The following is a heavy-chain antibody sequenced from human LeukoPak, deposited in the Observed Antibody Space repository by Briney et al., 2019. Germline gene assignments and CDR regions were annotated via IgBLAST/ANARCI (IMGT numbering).Heavy chain of an antibody. V-gene: IGHV3-33*08. CDR1: GYTFSSYW. D-gene: IGHD2-15*01. CDR2: IWYDGSNK. CDR3: ARDQAASFDY. J-gene: IGHJ4*02. Sequence: GGSQRLSCVGSGYTFSSYWLSWVRQAPGKGLEWVAVIWYDGSNKYYADSVKGRFTISRDNSKNTLYLQMNSLRAEDTAVYYCARDQAASFDYWGQGTLVTVSS.